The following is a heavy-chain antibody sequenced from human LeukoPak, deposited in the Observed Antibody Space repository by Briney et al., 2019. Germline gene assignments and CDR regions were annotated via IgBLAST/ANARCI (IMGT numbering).Heavy chain of an antibody. CDR2: INPSGGSS. CDR1: GYTFTNYG. V-gene: IGHV1-46*01. J-gene: IGHJ5*02. CDR3: ARVVWGDGDYVGSASWFDP. D-gene: IGHD4-17*01. Sequence: ASVKVSCKASGYTFTNYGITWVRQAPGQGLEWMGRINPSGGSSSYAHKFQGRVTMTRDMSTSTVYLDLSSLKSEDTAVYYCARVVWGDGDYVGSASWFDPWGQGTLVTVSS.